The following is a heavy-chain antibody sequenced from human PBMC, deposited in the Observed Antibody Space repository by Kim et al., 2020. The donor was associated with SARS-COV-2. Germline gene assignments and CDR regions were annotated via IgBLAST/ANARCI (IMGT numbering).Heavy chain of an antibody. CDR2: INPSGGST. V-gene: IGHV1-46*01. D-gene: IGHD3-22*01. CDR3: ARDLFDSSGYYGQPPNDGMDV. CDR1: GYTFTSYY. J-gene: IGHJ6*02. Sequence: ASVKVSCKASGYTFTSYYMHWVRQAPGQGLEWMGIINPSGGSTSYAQKFQGRVTMTRDTSTSTVYMELSSLRSEDTAVYYCARDLFDSSGYYGQPPNDGMDVWGQGTTVTVSS.